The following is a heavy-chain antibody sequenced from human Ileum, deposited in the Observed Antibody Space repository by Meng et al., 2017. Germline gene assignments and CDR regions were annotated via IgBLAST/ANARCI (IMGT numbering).Heavy chain of an antibody. CDR2: INRDGTST. J-gene: IGHJ4*02. CDR3: SRDLSSEWELVG. D-gene: IGHD1-26*01. V-gene: IGHV3-74*01. CDR1: GFTFSNYW. Sequence: EVQLVESGGGLVQPGGSLRLSCAASGFTFSNYWMHWVRQVPRKGLVWVSRINRDGTSTSYADSLEGRFSISRDNAKNTLYLQMNNLRPEDTAVYYCSRDLSSEWELVGWGQGTLVTVSS.